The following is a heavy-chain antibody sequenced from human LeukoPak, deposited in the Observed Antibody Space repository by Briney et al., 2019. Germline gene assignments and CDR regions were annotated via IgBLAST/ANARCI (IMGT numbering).Heavy chain of an antibody. Sequence: PGGSLRLSCAASGFTFSDYSMNWVRQAPGKGLEWISYIGISSCNTKYADSVKGRFTIAGDKAKNSLYLQMKSLRVEVTAVYYCARDYKYAFDNWGQGTLVTVSS. J-gene: IGHJ4*02. CDR3: ARDYKYAFDN. D-gene: IGHD5-24*01. V-gene: IGHV3-48*01. CDR2: IGISSCNT. CDR1: GFTFSDYS.